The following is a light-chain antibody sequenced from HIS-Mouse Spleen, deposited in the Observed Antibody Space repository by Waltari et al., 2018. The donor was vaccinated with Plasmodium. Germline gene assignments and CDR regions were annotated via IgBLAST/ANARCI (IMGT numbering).Light chain of an antibody. CDR3: QSADSSGTPNWV. Sequence: SYELTPPPSVSVSTGQPARITCSGHALPQQYAYCYQQKPGQAPVQVIYKDSERPSGIPERFSGSSSGTTVTLTISGVQAEDEADYYCQSADSSGTPNWVFGGGTKLTVL. CDR1: ALPQQY. CDR2: KDS. V-gene: IGLV3-25*03. J-gene: IGLJ3*02.